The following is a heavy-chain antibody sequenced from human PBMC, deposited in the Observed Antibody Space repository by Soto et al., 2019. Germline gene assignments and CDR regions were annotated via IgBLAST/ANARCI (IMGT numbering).Heavy chain of an antibody. CDR3: ARDIEGRLGHCSSTRCYDEGYFQH. J-gene: IGHJ1*01. Sequence: GGSLRLSCAASGFTFSSYWMHWVRQAPGKGLVWVSRINSDGSGTSYADSVKGRFTISRDNAKNTLYLQMNSLRGEDTAVYYCARDIEGRLGHCSSTRCYDEGYFQHWGQGTLVTVSS. CDR2: INSDGSGT. CDR1: GFTFSSYW. V-gene: IGHV3-74*01. D-gene: IGHD2-2*01.